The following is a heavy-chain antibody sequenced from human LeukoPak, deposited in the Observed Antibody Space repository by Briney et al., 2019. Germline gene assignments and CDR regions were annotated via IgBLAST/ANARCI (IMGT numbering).Heavy chain of an antibody. Sequence: ASVKVSCKASGYTFTSYYMHWVRQAPGQGLEWMGIINPSGGSTSYAQKFQGRVTMTRDTSTSTVYMELSSLRSEDTAVYYCARGMDGGHSYGYDMDYWGQGTLVTVSS. J-gene: IGHJ4*02. CDR1: GYTFTSYY. CDR3: ARGMDGGHSYGYDMDY. D-gene: IGHD5-18*01. V-gene: IGHV1-46*01. CDR2: INPSGGST.